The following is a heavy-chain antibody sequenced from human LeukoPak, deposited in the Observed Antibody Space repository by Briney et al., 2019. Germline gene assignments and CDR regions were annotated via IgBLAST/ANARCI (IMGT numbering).Heavy chain of an antibody. D-gene: IGHD2/OR15-2a*01. Sequence: PGGSLRLSCAASGFSFMNAWMIWVRQAPGKGLEWVGRIKSNADGGTPDYAAPARGRFTISRDDSKNTLYLQMNSLKTEDTAVYYRTTFYHEYSPYWGRGTLVTVSS. V-gene: IGHV3-15*01. CDR1: GFSFMNAW. CDR2: IKSNADGGTP. CDR3: TTFYHEYSPY. J-gene: IGHJ4*02.